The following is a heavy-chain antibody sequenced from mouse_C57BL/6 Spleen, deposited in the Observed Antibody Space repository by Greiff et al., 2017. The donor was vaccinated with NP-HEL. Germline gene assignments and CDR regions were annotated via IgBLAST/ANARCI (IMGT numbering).Heavy chain of an antibody. Sequence: VQLQQSGPELVKPGASVKISCKASGYAFSSSWMNWVKQRPGKGLEWIGRIYPGDGDTNYNGKFKGKATLTADKSSSTAYMQLSSLTSEDSAVYFCARVGRSTVGDPLDYWGQGTTLTVSS. D-gene: IGHD1-1*01. CDR1: GYAFSSSW. CDR3: ARVGRSTVGDPLDY. V-gene: IGHV1-82*01. CDR2: IYPGDGDT. J-gene: IGHJ2*01.